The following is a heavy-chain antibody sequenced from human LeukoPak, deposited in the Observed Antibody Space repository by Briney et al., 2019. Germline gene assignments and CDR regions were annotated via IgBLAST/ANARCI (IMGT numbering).Heavy chain of an antibody. CDR2: IYYSGST. D-gene: IGHD2-15*01. J-gene: IGHJ4*02. CDR3: ARDRPIYCSGGSCYLFDY. CDR1: GGSISSYY. V-gene: IGHV4-59*01. Sequence: SETLSLTCTVSGGSISSYYWSWIRQPPGKGLEWIGYIYYSGSTNYNPSLKSRVTISVDTSKNQFSLKLSSVTAEDTAVYYCARDRPIYCSGGSCYLFDYWGQGTLVTVSS.